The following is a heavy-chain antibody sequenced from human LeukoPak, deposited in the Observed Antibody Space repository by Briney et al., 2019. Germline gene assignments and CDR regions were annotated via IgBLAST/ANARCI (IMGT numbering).Heavy chain of an antibody. J-gene: IGHJ4*02. CDR1: GYTFTNYY. V-gene: IGHV1-46*01. CDR2: INPSGGST. Sequence: ASVKVSWKASGYTFTNYYMHWVRQAPGQGLEWMGIINPSGGSTSYAQKFQGRVTMTRDTSTSTVYMELSSLRSEDTAVYYCARDRYYDSSGYPQDYWGQGTLVTVSS. CDR3: ARDRYYDSSGYPQDY. D-gene: IGHD3-22*01.